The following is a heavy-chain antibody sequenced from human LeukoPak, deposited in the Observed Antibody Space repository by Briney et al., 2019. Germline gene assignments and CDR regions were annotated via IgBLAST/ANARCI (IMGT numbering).Heavy chain of an antibody. J-gene: IGHJ4*02. CDR3: ARVPRYSSSWYGLDY. Sequence: GASVKVSCKASGYTFTSYAISWVRQAPGQGLEWMGGIIPIFGTANYAQKFQGRVTITADKSTSTAYMELSSLRSEDTAVYYRARVPRYSSSWYGLDYWGQGTLVTVSS. D-gene: IGHD6-13*01. V-gene: IGHV1-69*06. CDR2: IIPIFGTA. CDR1: GYTFTSYA.